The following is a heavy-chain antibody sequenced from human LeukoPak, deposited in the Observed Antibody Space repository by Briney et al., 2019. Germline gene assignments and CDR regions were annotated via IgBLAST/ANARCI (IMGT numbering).Heavy chain of an antibody. CDR2: IYYSGST. Sequence: SETLSLTCTVSGGSISSSSYYWGWIRQPPGKGLEWIGSIYYSGSTYYNPSLKSRVTISVDTSKNQFSLKLSSVTAADTAVYYCARVLVAYDYWGQGTLVTVSS. V-gene: IGHV4-39*07. J-gene: IGHJ4*02. CDR3: ARVLVAYDY. D-gene: IGHD2/OR15-2a*01. CDR1: GGSISSSSYY.